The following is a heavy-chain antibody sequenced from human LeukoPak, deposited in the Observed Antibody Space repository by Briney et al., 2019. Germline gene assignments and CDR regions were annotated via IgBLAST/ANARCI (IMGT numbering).Heavy chain of an antibody. V-gene: IGHV3-48*03. D-gene: IGHD3-3*01. CDR3: ARDGFGVVTYYYYMDV. J-gene: IGHJ6*03. Sequence: GGSLRLSCAASGFTFSSYEMNWVRQAPGKGLEWISYITRSGGTIYYADSVKGRFTISRDKANNPVYLHMNSLRAEDTAVYYCARDGFGVVTYYYYMDVRGKGTTVTVSS. CDR2: ITRSGGTI. CDR1: GFTFSSYE.